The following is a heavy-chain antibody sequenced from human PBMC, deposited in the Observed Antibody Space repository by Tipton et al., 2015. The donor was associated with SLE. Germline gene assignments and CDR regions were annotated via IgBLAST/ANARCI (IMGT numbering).Heavy chain of an antibody. D-gene: IGHD3-3*01. J-gene: IGHJ4*02. CDR3: ARRSLGFLEG. CDR2: IYYSGST. V-gene: IGHV4-39*07. Sequence: TLSLTCTVSGGSISSSSYYWGWIRQPPGNGLEWIGSIYYSGSTYYNPSLKSRVTISVDTSKNQFSLKLSSVTAADTAVYYCARRSLGFLEGWGQGTLVTVSS. CDR1: GGSISSSSYY.